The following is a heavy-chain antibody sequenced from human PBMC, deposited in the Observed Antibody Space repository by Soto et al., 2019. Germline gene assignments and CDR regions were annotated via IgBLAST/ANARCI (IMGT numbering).Heavy chain of an antibody. CDR3: AKRGYSSSWYGGGYYYYGMDV. D-gene: IGHD6-13*01. CDR2: ISYDGSNK. CDR1: GFTFSSYG. Sequence: QVQLVESGGGVVQPGRSLRLSCAASGFTFSSYGMHWVRQAPGKGLEWVAVISYDGSNKYYADSVKGRFTISRDNSKNTLYLQRNSLSAEDTAVYYCAKRGYSSSWYGGGYYYYGMDVWGQGTTVTVSS. J-gene: IGHJ6*02. V-gene: IGHV3-30*18.